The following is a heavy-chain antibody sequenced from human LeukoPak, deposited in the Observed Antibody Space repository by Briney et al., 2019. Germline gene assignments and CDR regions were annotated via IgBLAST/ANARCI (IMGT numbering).Heavy chain of an antibody. V-gene: IGHV4-39*01. CDR3: ARHRYSYGYNWFDP. Sequence: SETLSLTCTVSGGSIGSSSYYWGWIRQPPGKGLEWIGSIYYSGSTYYNPSLKSRVTISVDTSKNQFSLKLSSVTAADTAVYYCARHRYSYGYNWFDPWGQGTLVTVSS. D-gene: IGHD5-18*01. J-gene: IGHJ5*02. CDR2: IYYSGST. CDR1: GGSIGSSSYY.